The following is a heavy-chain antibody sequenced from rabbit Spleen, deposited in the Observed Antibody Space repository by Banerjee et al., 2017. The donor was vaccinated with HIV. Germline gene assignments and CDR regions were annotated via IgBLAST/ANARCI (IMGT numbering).Heavy chain of an antibody. V-gene: IGHV1S7*01. D-gene: IGHD1-1*01. J-gene: IGHJ4*01. CDR3: TRDPAYSTGSGSPIPYL. Sequence: QLKESGGGLVQPGGSLKLSCKGSGFDFNNFYMSWVRQAPGKGLEWIGYIDPFFGTTYYASWVNGRFTISSHNAQNTLYLQLNSLTVADTATYFCTRDPAYSTGSGSPIPYLWGQGTLVTVS. CDR2: IDPFFGTT. CDR1: GFDFNNFY.